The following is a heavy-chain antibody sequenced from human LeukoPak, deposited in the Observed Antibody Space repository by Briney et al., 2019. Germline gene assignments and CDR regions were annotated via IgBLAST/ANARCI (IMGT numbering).Heavy chain of an antibody. D-gene: IGHD6-13*01. V-gene: IGHV4-59*01. CDR3: ARYNVGSNWAQAFDV. CDR1: DDSINDYY. Sequence: SETLSLTCTVSDDSINDYYWNWIRQPPGKGLEWIGFIYYGGNTNYNPSLKSRVTISIDTSKSQFSLKLSSVTTADTAVYYCARYNVGSNWAQAFDVWGQGTMVTVSS. CDR2: IYYGGNT. J-gene: IGHJ3*01.